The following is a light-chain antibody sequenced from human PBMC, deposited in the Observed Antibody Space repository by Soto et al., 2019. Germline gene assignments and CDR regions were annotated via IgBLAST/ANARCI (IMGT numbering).Light chain of an antibody. V-gene: IGKV3-20*01. Sequence: EIVLTQSPGTLSLSPGERATLSCRASQSVRSNYLAWYQQKLGQAPRLLIYGASSRATGIPDRFSGSGSGTDFTLTISRLEPEDFAVYYCQQYDTSPLTFGGGTKVEIK. CDR2: GAS. J-gene: IGKJ4*01. CDR1: QSVRSNY. CDR3: QQYDTSPLT.